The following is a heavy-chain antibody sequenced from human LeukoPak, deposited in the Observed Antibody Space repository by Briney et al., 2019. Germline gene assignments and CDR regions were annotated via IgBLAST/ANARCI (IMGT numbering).Heavy chain of an antibody. CDR1: GFTFSSYW. D-gene: IGHD6-19*01. CDR3: ASIAVAYYFDY. V-gene: IGHV3-7*01. Sequence: GGSLRLSGAASGFTFSSYWMSWVRQAPGKGLEWVANIKQDGSEKYYVDSVKGRFTISRDNAKNSLYLQMNSLRAEDTAVYYCASIAVAYYFDYWGQGTLVTVSS. J-gene: IGHJ4*02. CDR2: IKQDGSEK.